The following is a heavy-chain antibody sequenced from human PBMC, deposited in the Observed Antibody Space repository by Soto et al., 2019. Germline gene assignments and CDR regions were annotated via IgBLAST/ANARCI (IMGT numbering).Heavy chain of an antibody. V-gene: IGHV3-23*01. J-gene: IGHJ1*01. Sequence: GGSLRLSCAASGFTFSSYAMSWVRQAPGKGLEWVSAISGSGGSTYYADSVKGRFTISRDNSKNTLYLQMNSLRAEDTAVYYCAKDPIPYCSGGSCWYFQHWGQGTLVTVSS. D-gene: IGHD2-15*01. CDR2: ISGSGGST. CDR1: GFTFSSYA. CDR3: AKDPIPYCSGGSCWYFQH.